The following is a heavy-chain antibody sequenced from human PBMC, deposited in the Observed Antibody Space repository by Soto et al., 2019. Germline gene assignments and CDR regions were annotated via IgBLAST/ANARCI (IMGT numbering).Heavy chain of an antibody. J-gene: IGHJ4*02. D-gene: IGHD3-3*01. CDR3: ARDGMTIFGVVSYYFDY. V-gene: IGHV3-33*08. CDR1: GFTFSSYG. CDR2: IWYDGSNK. Sequence: GGSLRLSCAASGFTFSSYGMHWVRQAPGKGLEWVAVIWYDGSNKYYADSVKGRFTISRDNSKNTLYLQMNSLRAEDTAVYYCARDGMTIFGVVSYYFDYWGQGTLVTVS.